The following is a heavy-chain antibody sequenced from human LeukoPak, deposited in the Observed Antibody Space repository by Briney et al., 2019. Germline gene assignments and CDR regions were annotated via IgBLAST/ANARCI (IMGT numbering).Heavy chain of an antibody. CDR2: ISGYDGAA. J-gene: IGHJ6*02. V-gene: IGHV3-23*01. Sequence: GGSLRLSCTASGFTFSAYAMTWVRHPPGKGLEWVSSISGYDGAAYYAESVKGRVTISRDNSKNTLILQVNLLRAEDTAVYYCARDPPYSSSWGFTLYGTDVWGQGTTVTVSS. D-gene: IGHD6-13*01. CDR1: GFTFSAYA. CDR3: ARDPPYSSSWGFTLYGTDV.